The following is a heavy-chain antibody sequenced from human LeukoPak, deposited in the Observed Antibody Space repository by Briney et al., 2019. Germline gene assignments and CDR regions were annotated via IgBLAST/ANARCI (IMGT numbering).Heavy chain of an antibody. CDR2: IRYDGSNE. D-gene: IGHD3-10*01. V-gene: IGHV3-30*02. Sequence: GGSLRLSCAASGFIFSDYGMHWVRQAPGKGLEWVAFIRYDGSNEYYPDSVKGRFTISRDNSKNTLHLQMNGLTTEDTAVYYCAKDANFRVPGEDWGQGTLVTVSS. J-gene: IGHJ4*02. CDR1: GFIFSDYG. CDR3: AKDANFRVPGED.